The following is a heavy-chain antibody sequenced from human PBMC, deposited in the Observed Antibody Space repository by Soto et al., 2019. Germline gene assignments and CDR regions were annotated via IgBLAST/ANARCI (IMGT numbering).Heavy chain of an antibody. CDR3: ARDDIATRPQYYYGMDV. CDR1: GYTFTTYG. CDR2: INGYTGNT. D-gene: IGHD6-6*01. V-gene: IGHV1-18*04. Sequence: QVQLVQSGAEVKQPGASVKVSCEASGYTFTTYGVSWVRQASGQGLEWMGWINGYTGNTKYAQRFQGRVTMTRDTSTSTAYTEVRSLRSDDTAVYYCARDDIATRPQYYYGMDVWGQGTTVTVSS. J-gene: IGHJ6*02.